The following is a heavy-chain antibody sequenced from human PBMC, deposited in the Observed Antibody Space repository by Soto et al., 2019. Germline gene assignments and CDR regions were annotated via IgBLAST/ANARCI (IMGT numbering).Heavy chain of an antibody. Sequence: PLSLTCTVSGGSISSGGYYWSWIRQHPGKGLEWIGYIYYSGSTYYNPSLKSRVTISVDTSKNQFSLKLSSVTAADTAVYYCARYSSRPYYFDYWGQGTLVTVSS. CDR2: IYYSGST. CDR3: ARYSSRPYYFDY. V-gene: IGHV4-31*03. D-gene: IGHD6-13*01. CDR1: GGSISSGGYY. J-gene: IGHJ4*02.